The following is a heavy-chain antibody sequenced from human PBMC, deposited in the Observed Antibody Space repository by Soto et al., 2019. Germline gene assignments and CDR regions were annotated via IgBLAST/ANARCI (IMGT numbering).Heavy chain of an antibody. V-gene: IGHV3-74*01. CDR2: ISPDGKNT. J-gene: IGHJ4*02. CDR3: VRGASSGYYRIDY. CDR1: GFTISSYW. Sequence: PGGSLRLSCAASGFTISSYWMHWVRQVPGKGLVWVSRISPDGKNTNYADSVKGRFTISRDNAKNTVFLQMNSLRVEDMAVYYCVRGASSGYYRIDYRGQGALVTVSS. D-gene: IGHD3-22*01.